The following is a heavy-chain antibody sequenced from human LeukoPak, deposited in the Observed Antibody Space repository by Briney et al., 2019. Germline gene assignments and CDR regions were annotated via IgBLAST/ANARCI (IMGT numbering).Heavy chain of an antibody. D-gene: IGHD1-26*01. V-gene: IGHV1-2*02. J-gene: IGHJ4*02. CDR2: INPNSGGT. CDR1: GYTFTGYY. Sequence: GASVKVSCKASGYTFTGYYMHWVRQAPGQGLEGMGWINPNSGGTNYAQKFQGRVTMTRDTSISTAYMELSRLRSDDTAVYYCARVVVGATRTVVFDYWGQGTLVPVSS. CDR3: ARVVVGATRTVVFDY.